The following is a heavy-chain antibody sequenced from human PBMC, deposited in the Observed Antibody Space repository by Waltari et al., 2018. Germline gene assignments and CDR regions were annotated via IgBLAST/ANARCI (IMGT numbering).Heavy chain of an antibody. CDR2: ISYTAST. Sequence: QVHLQESGPGLVKPSYTLSLTCNVSGASIYSFYWSWIRQPPGGGLEWLGYISYTASTNDNPSLESRLTMSMDRCKNQYSLRLTCVTAADAAIYYCATGGPSSKCNHFWGQGTLVTVSS. D-gene: IGHD6-13*01. V-gene: IGHV4-59*01. CDR3: ATGGPSSKCNHF. J-gene: IGHJ1*01. CDR1: GASIYSFY.